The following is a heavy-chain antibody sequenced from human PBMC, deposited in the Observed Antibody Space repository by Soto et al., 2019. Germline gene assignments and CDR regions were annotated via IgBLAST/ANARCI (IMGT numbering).Heavy chain of an antibody. CDR3: AGGGWGRYPDY. CDR1: GGSISSSSYY. V-gene: IGHV4-39*01. CDR2: IYYSGST. Sequence: PSETLSLTCTVSGGSISSSSYYWGWIRQPPGKGLEWIGNIYYSGSTYYNPSLKSRVTISVDTSKNQFSLKLSSVTAADTAVYYCAGGGWGRYPDYWGQGPLDPVS. J-gene: IGHJ4*02. D-gene: IGHD3-16*02.